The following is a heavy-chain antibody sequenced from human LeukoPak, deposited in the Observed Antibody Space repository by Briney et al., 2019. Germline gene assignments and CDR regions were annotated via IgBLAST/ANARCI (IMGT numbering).Heavy chain of an antibody. J-gene: IGHJ6*03. CDR1: GYTFTYSY. CDR3: ARSARHCNNGVCFTDYYIDL. D-gene: IGHD2-8*01. CDR2: INPNSGDP. V-gene: IGHV1-2*06. Sequence: ASVKVSCKTSGYTFTYSYIHWVRHAPAQGLEWMGRINPNSGDPNYPQKFQGRVTMTRDTSISTAYMEMSSLTSDDTAVYYCARSARHCNNGVCFTDYYIDLWGKGTTVIVSS.